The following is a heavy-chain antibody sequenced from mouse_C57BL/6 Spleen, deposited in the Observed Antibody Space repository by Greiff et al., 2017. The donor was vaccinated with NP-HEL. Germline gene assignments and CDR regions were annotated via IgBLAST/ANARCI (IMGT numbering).Heavy chain of an antibody. D-gene: IGHD3-1*01. J-gene: IGHJ2*01. Sequence: VQLQQSGPELVKPGASVKISCKASGYTFTDYYMNWVKQSHGKSLEWIGDINPNNGGTSYNQKFKGKATWTVDKSSSTAYMELRSLTSEDSAVYYCVLQLRGYWGQGTPLTVSS. V-gene: IGHV1-26*01. CDR2: INPNNGGT. CDR1: GYTFTDYY. CDR3: VLQLRGY.